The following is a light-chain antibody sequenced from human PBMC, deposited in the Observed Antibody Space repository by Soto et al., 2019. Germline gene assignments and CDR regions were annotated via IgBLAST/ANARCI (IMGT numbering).Light chain of an antibody. J-gene: IGLJ1*01. CDR3: CSYGGRTTYV. V-gene: IGLV2-23*01. Sequence: QSALTQPASAPGSPGQSITISCTGSTSDVGSYKLVSWYQHHPGKAPKLLINEDNKRPSGVSTRFSGSKSANTASLTISGLQAEDEADYSCCSYGGRTTYVFGPGTKVTVL. CDR2: EDN. CDR1: TSDVGSYKL.